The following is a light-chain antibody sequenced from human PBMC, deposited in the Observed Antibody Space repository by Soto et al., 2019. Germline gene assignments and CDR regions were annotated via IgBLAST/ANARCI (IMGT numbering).Light chain of an antibody. CDR2: AAS. V-gene: IGKV1-39*01. Sequence: DIQMTQSPSSLSASVGDRVTITCRASQSISSYLNWYQQKPGKAPKLLIYAASSLQSGVPSRFSGSGSGTDFTLTISSLQREDVATYYCQQRYSTPWTFGQGTKVEIK. CDR1: QSISSY. CDR3: QQRYSTPWT. J-gene: IGKJ1*01.